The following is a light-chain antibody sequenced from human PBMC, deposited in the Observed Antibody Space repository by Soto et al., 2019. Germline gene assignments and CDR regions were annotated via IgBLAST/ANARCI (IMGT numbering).Light chain of an antibody. CDR1: QSSNNC. Sequence: DIPMTKSPSSLSASVGDRVTITCRASQSSNNCLHWYQQKPGKADKVLISGASSLQSGVPSRFSASGSGTDFSLTLSGLQPEDFATYYCQQSYSTPTVGGGTKVEIK. V-gene: IGKV1-39*01. J-gene: IGKJ4*02. CDR2: GAS. CDR3: QQSYSTPT.